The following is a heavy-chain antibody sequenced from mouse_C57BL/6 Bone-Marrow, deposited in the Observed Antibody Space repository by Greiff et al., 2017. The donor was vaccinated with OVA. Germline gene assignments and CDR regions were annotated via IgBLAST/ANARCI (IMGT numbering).Heavy chain of an antibody. D-gene: IGHD2-3*01. CDR1: GYSFTDYH. CDR2: INPNYGTT. V-gene: IGHV1-39*01. J-gene: IGHJ4*01. CDR3: APNDGLRGDAMDY. Sequence: EVQLQQSGPELVKPGASVTISCKASGYSFTDYHMNWVKQSNGKSLEWIGVINPNYGTTSYNQKFKGKATLTVDQSSSTAYMQLNSLTSEDSAVYYCAPNDGLRGDAMDYWGQGTSVTVSS.